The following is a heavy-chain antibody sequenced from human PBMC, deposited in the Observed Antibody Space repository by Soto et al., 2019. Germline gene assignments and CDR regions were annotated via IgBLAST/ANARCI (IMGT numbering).Heavy chain of an antibody. CDR2: IYYSGST. CDR3: ARATYSSSWIDY. J-gene: IGHJ4*02. Sequence: ETLSLTCSVSGGSISSGYYYWSWIRQPPGKGLEWIGYIYYSGSTNYNPSLKSRVTISVDTSKNQFSLKLSSVTAADTAVYYCARATYSSSWIDYWGQGTLVTVSS. V-gene: IGHV4-61*01. CDR1: GGSISSGYYY. D-gene: IGHD6-13*01.